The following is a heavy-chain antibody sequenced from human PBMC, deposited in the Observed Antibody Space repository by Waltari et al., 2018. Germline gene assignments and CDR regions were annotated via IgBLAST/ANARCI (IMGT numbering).Heavy chain of an antibody. CDR2: IYYSGST. V-gene: IGHV4-59*11. Sequence: QVQLQESGPGLVKPSETLSLTCTVPGGSISSHYWSWIRQPPGKGLEWIGYIYYSGSTNYNPSLKSRVTISVDTSKNQFSLKLSSVTAADTAVYYCARGGSTVTTPFDYWGQGTLVTVSS. CDR1: GGSISSHY. D-gene: IGHD4-17*01. CDR3: ARGGSTVTTPFDY. J-gene: IGHJ4*02.